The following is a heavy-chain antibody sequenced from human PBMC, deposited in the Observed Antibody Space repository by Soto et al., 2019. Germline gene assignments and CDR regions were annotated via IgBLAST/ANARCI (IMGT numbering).Heavy chain of an antibody. J-gene: IGHJ4*02. CDR3: AKAHFWVVAGSTFAY. CDR2: IYHGGTP. Sequence: SETLSLTCTVSGYSISSGSYWGWIRQPPGKGPEWIASIYHGGTPFYNPSLKSRVTVSVEKPNNQFSLKLRSVTAADTAVYYCAKAHFWVVAGSTFAYWGQGTLVTVS. D-gene: IGHD6-19*01. V-gene: IGHV4-38-2*02. CDR1: GYSISSGSY.